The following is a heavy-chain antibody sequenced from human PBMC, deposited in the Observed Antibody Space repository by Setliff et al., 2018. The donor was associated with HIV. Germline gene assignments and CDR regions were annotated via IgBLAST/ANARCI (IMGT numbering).Heavy chain of an antibody. D-gene: IGHD5-12*01. J-gene: IGHJ6*02. CDR2: TYSSGST. CDR3: ARGDGYRGNDAYYDTGLDV. Sequence: PSETLSLTCTVSGGSISSDTYHYSWIRQPAGKGLEWIGQTYSSGSTKCNPSLKSRVTISLDTSKNHFSLKLSSVTAADTAVYYCARGDGYRGNDAYYDTGLDVWGQGITVTVSS. V-gene: IGHV4-61*10. CDR1: GGSISSDTYH.